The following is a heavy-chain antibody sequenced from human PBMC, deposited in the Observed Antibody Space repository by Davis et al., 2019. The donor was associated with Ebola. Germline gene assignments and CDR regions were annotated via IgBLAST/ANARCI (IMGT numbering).Heavy chain of an antibody. J-gene: IGHJ4*02. Sequence: GESLKISCTGSGYNFRDYWIVWVRQMPGKGLEWMGNIYPGDSDSRYSPSFQGQVTLSADKSITTAYLQWKSLKASDTAIYYCARQGGGSGRFTSFDYWGQGTLVTVPS. CDR2: IYPGDSDS. V-gene: IGHV5-51*01. CDR3: ARQGGGSGRFTSFDY. D-gene: IGHD1-26*01. CDR1: GYNFRDYW.